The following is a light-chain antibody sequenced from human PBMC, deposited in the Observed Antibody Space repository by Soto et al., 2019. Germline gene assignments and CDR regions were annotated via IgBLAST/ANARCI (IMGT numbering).Light chain of an antibody. V-gene: IGLV2-11*01. Sequence: SALTEPRSVSGYPGQSVTIACTGTSSDVGGYNYVSWYQQHPYKAPKLMIYDVSKRPSGVPDRFSGSKSGNTTSLTISGLQAEDEADYYCCSYAGNSTYVFGSGTNVTV. CDR2: DVS. CDR1: SSDVGGYNY. CDR3: CSYAGNSTYV. J-gene: IGLJ1*01.